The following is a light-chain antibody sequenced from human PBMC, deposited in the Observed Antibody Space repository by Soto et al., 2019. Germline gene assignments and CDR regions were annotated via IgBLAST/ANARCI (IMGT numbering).Light chain of an antibody. Sequence: EIVLTQSPATLSLSPGERATLSCRASQSVSFYLAWYQQKPGETPRLLIYDATHRATGIPDRFSGSGSVTDFTLTISSLEPEDFGVYYCHQRSDWPLTFGGGTKVEI. J-gene: IGKJ4*01. CDR3: HQRSDWPLT. CDR2: DAT. CDR1: QSVSFY. V-gene: IGKV3-11*01.